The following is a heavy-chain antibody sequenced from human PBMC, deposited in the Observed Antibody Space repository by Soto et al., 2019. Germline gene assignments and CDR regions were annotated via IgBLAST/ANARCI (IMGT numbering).Heavy chain of an antibody. CDR2: IYYSGST. D-gene: IGHD6-6*01. V-gene: IGHV4-39*01. CDR3: ATGSSSPYYYYGMDV. CDR1: GCSISSSSYY. J-gene: IGHJ6*02. Sequence: SLTCTVSGCSISSSSYYWGWIRQPPGKGLEWIGSIYYSGSTYYNPSLKSRVTISVDTSKNQFSLKLSSVTAADTAVYYCATGSSSPYYYYGMDVRGQGTTVTVSS.